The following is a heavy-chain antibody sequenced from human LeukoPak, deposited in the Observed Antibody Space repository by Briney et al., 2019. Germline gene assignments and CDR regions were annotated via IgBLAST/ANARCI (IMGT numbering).Heavy chain of an antibody. D-gene: IGHD1-26*01. CDR2: IYYSGST. V-gene: IGHV4-30-4*01. Sequence: SETLSLTCTVSGGSISSGDYYWSWIRQPPGKGLEWIGYIYYSGSTYYNPSLKSRVTISVDTSKNQFSPKLSSVTAADTAVYYCASAVGAYHRPFDYWGQGTLVTVSS. CDR3: ASAVGAYHRPFDY. J-gene: IGHJ4*02. CDR1: GGSISSGDYY.